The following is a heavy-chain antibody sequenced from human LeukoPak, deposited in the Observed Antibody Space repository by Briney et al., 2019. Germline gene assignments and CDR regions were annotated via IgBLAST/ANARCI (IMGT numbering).Heavy chain of an antibody. D-gene: IGHD5-12*01. CDR3: ARHGRTIVATTAGFDY. CDR1: GGSISSSSYY. J-gene: IGHJ4*02. Sequence: SETLSLTCTVSGGSISSSSYYWGWIRQPPGKGLEWIGSIYYSGSTYYNPSLKSRVTISVDTSKNQFSLKPSSVTAADTAVYYCARHGRTIVATTAGFDYWGQGTLVTVSS. V-gene: IGHV4-39*01. CDR2: IYYSGST.